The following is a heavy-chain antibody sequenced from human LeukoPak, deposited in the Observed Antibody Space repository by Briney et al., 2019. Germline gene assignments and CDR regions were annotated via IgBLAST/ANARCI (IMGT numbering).Heavy chain of an antibody. CDR3: ARHYYDSSGYSRSFDY. D-gene: IGHD3-22*01. J-gene: IGHJ4*02. V-gene: IGHV4-59*08. Sequence: SETLSLTCTVSGGSISSYYWSWIRQPPGKGLEWIGYIYYSGSTNYNPSLKSRVTISVDTSKNQFSLKLSSVTAADTVVYYCARHYYDSSGYSRSFDYWGQGTLVTVSS. CDR2: IYYSGST. CDR1: GGSISSYY.